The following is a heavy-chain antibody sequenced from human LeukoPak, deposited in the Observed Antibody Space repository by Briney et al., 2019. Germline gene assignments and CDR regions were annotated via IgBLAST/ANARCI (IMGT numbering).Heavy chain of an antibody. CDR1: GGSISSYY. CDR2: IYYSGST. J-gene: IGHJ4*02. D-gene: IGHD3-10*01. V-gene: IGHV4-59*01. Sequence: SETLSLTCAVSGGSISSYYWSWIRQPPGKGLEWIGYIYYSGSTNYNPSLKSRATISVDTSKNQFSLKLSSVTAADTAVYYCARGGSAMNFDYWGQGTLVTVSS. CDR3: ARGGSAMNFDY.